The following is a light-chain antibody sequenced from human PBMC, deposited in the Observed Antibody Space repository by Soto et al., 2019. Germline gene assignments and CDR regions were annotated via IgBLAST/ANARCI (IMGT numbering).Light chain of an antibody. J-gene: IGKJ3*01. CDR3: QQYGSSPST. Sequence: VLTPSPGLLPLSPVERATLSCRASQSVSSSYLAWHQQKPGQAPRLLIYGASSRATGIPDRFSGSGSGTDFTLTISRLEPEDFAVYYCQQYGSSPSTFGPGTKVDIK. CDR1: QSVSSSY. V-gene: IGKV3-20*01. CDR2: GAS.